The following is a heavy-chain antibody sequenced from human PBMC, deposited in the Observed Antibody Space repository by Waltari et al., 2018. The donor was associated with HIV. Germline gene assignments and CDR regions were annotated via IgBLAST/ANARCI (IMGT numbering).Heavy chain of an antibody. CDR3: ARVAGAARRGGMDV. J-gene: IGHJ6*02. CDR2: IWYDGSNK. CDR1: GFTFSSYG. D-gene: IGHD6-6*01. V-gene: IGHV3-33*01. Sequence: QVQLVESGGGVVQPGRSLRLSCAASGFTFSSYGMHWVRQAPGKGLEWVAGIWYDGSNKYYADSVKGRFTISRDNSKNTLYLQMNSLRAEDTAVYYCARVAGAARRGGMDVWGQGTTVTVSS.